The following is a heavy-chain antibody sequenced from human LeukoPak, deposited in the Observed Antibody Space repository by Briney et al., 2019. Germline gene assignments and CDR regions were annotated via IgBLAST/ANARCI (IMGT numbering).Heavy chain of an antibody. D-gene: IGHD3-10*01. CDR2: ISYDGSNK. V-gene: IGHV3-30*18. J-gene: IGHJ4*02. Sequence: GGSLRLSCAASGFTFSSYGMHWVREAPGKGLEWVAVISYDGSNKYYADSVKGRFTISRDNSKNTLYLQMNSLRAEDTAVYYCAKDYYGSGSYFDYWGQGTLVTVSS. CDR3: AKDYYGSGSYFDY. CDR1: GFTFSSYG.